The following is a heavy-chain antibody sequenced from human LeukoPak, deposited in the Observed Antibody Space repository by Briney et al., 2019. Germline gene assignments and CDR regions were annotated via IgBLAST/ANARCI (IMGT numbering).Heavy chain of an antibody. J-gene: IGHJ5*02. Sequence: SETLSLTCTVSGGSISSSSYYWGWIHQPPGKGLEWIGSIYYSGSTYYNPSLKSRVTISVDTSKNQFSLKLSSVTAADTAVYYCARVLYYSANWFDPWGQGTLVTVSS. CDR1: GGSISSSSYY. CDR2: IYYSGST. CDR3: ARVLYYSANWFDP. D-gene: IGHD3-16*01. V-gene: IGHV4-39*01.